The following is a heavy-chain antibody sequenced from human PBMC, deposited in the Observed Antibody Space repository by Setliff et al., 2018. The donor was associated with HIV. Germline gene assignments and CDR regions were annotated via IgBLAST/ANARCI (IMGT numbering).Heavy chain of an antibody. CDR2: MNPISDHR. V-gene: IGHV1-8*02. Sequence: ASVKVSCKASRYTFSNYDVNWVRQATGQGLEWMAWMNPISDHRGYAQKFQGRLTMTTDTSTTTASMELRSLRSDDTAVYYCVRGHCNSDKCWYTWFDPWGQGTLVTVSS. D-gene: IGHD2-2*01. J-gene: IGHJ5*02. CDR1: RYTFSNYD. CDR3: VRGHCNSDKCWYTWFDP.